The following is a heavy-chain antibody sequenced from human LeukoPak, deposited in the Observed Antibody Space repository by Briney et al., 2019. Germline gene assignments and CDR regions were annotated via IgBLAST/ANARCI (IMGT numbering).Heavy chain of an antibody. J-gene: IGHJ4*02. V-gene: IGHV1-24*01. Sequence: ASVKVSCKVSGYTLTELSMHWVRQAPGKGLEWMGGFDPEDGETIYAQKFHGRVTMTEDTSTDTAYMELSSLRSEDTAVYYCATASYYDSSGLHLYYFDYWGQGTLVTVSS. CDR3: ATASYYDSSGLHLYYFDY. D-gene: IGHD3-22*01. CDR2: FDPEDGET. CDR1: GYTLTELS.